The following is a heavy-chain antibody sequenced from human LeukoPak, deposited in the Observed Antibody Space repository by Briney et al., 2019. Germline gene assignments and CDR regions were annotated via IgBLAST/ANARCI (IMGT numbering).Heavy chain of an antibody. D-gene: IGHD6-19*01. V-gene: IGHV3-23*01. CDR3: AKDGAQYSSGPECDP. CDR2: ISHDGMNA. CDR1: GLHFSGTA. J-gene: IGHJ5*02. Sequence: GGSLRLSCAASGLHFSGTAMSWVRQAPGKGLEWVSAISHDGMNAYYVDSVKGRFTISRDNSKKTVSLEMSSLTAADTGVYYCAKDGAQYSSGPECDPRGQGALVTVSP.